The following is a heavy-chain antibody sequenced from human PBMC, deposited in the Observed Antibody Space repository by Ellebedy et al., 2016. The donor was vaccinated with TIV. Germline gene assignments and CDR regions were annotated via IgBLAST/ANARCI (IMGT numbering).Heavy chain of an antibody. CDR1: GFTFSSYG. J-gene: IGHJ6*02. D-gene: IGHD3-3*01. CDR2: ISYEGSNK. V-gene: IGHV3-30*03. CDR3: ARYKDDCWSGYFNYYYDYGMDV. Sequence: PGGSLRLSCAASGFTFSSYGMHWVRQAPGKGLEWVAVISYEGSNKYYADSVKGRFTISRDNSKNTLYLQMNRLRAEYPAVYYCARYKDDCWSGYFNYYYDYGMDVWGQGTTVTVSS.